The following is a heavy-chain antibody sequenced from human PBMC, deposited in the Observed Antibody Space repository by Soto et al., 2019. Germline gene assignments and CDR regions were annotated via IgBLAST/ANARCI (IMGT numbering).Heavy chain of an antibody. V-gene: IGHV3-30-3*01. Sequence: QVQLVESGGGVVQPGRSLRLSCAASGFTFSSYAMHWVRQAPGKGLEWVAVISYDGSNKYYADSVKGRFTISRDNSKNTLYLQMNSLRAEDTAVYYCGRDPVGSYYYYYGMDVWGQGTTVTVSS. D-gene: IGHD1-26*01. CDR1: GFTFSSYA. J-gene: IGHJ6*02. CDR3: GRDPVGSYYYYYGMDV. CDR2: ISYDGSNK.